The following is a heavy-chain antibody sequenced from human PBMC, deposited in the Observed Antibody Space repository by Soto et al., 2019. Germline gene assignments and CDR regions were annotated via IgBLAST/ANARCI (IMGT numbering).Heavy chain of an antibody. CDR3: AREPVGPDYAMDV. CDR1: GFDFSTYG. V-gene: IGHV3-33*01. J-gene: IGHJ6*02. D-gene: IGHD1-26*01. Sequence: QMQLVESGGSVVQPGTSLRLSCAASGFDFSTYGMHWVRQTPGKGLEWVAVLGFDGGGRYYADSVKGRFTISRDNSKKMLYLQMDSLRAEHTALYYCAREPVGPDYAMDVWGQGTTVTVSS. CDR2: LGFDGGGR.